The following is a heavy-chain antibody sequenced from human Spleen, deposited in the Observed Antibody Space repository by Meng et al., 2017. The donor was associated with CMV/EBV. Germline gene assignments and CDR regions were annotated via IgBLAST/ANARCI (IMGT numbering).Heavy chain of an antibody. J-gene: IGHJ4*02. D-gene: IGHD4-23*01. V-gene: IGHV3-23*03. CDR1: GFSFSSHA. CDR2: IYSGGDGT. Sequence: GGSLRLSCAASGFSFSSHAMSWVRQAPGKGLEWVSLIYSGGDGTFYADSVKGRFTISRDNSKSTLYLEINGLRPDDTAVYYCARDHRDGDGNVYFDYWGQGSLVTVSS. CDR3: ARDHRDGDGNVYFDY.